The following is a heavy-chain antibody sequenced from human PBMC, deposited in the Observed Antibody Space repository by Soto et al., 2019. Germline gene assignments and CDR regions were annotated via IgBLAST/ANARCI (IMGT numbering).Heavy chain of an antibody. CDR3: ARGVVRRVIIQYTSFFDY. V-gene: IGHV4-34*01. Sequence: SETLSLTCAVYGESFSGYYWSWIRQAPGRGLEWIGEINHSGTTNYNTSLKSRVTISVDTSKNQFSLKLSSVTAADTAVYYCARGVVRRVIIQYTSFFDYWGQGTPVTVSS. CDR2: INHSGTT. J-gene: IGHJ4*02. CDR1: GESFSGYY. D-gene: IGHD3-10*01.